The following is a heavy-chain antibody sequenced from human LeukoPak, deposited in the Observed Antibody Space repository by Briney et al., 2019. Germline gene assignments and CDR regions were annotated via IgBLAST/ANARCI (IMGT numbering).Heavy chain of an antibody. D-gene: IGHD6-13*01. J-gene: IGHJ3*02. Sequence: GGSLRLSCAASGFTFSDYYMSWIRQAPGKGLEWVSYISSSGSTIYYADSVKGRFTISRDNAKNSLYLQMNSLRAEDTAVYYCARDLLKYSSSGNDAFDIWGQGTMVTVSS. CDR1: GFTFSDYY. V-gene: IGHV3-11*01. CDR3: ARDLLKYSSSGNDAFDI. CDR2: ISSSGSTI.